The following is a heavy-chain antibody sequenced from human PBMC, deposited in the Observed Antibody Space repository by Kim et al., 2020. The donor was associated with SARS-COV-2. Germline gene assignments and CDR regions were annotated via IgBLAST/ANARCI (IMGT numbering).Heavy chain of an antibody. Sequence: GGSLRLSCAASGFTFSDYYMSWIRQAPGKGLEWVSYISSSGSTIYYADSVKGRFTISRDNAKNSLYLQMNSLRAEDTAVYYCARDLTVVTPYFDYWGQGTLVTVSS. J-gene: IGHJ4*02. CDR3: ARDLTVVTPYFDY. CDR2: ISSSGSTI. CDR1: GFTFSDYY. D-gene: IGHD2-21*02. V-gene: IGHV3-11*01.